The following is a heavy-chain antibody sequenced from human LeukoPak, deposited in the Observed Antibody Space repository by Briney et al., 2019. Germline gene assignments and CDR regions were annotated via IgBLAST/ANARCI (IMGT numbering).Heavy chain of an antibody. J-gene: IGHJ5*02. Sequence: ASVKVSCKASGFNFTGYDINWVRQASGRGLEWMGWMNPNNGKTGYAQKFQGRVTMTRDTSTSTAYMELRGLISEDTAVYYCVRDGEGVAISVNYWFDPWGQGTLVTVSS. CDR1: GFNFTGYD. CDR2: MNPNNGKT. V-gene: IGHV1-8*01. CDR3: VRDGEGVAISVNYWFDP. D-gene: IGHD3-10*01.